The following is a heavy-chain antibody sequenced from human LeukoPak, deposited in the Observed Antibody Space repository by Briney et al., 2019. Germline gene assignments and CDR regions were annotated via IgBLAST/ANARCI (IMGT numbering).Heavy chain of an antibody. J-gene: IGHJ3*02. CDR3: ASPMSAMVGGDAFDI. V-gene: IGHV1-18*01. CDR2: ISAYNGNT. Sequence: ASVKVSCKASGYTFTSYGISWVRQAPGQGLEWMGWISAYNGNTNYAQKLQGRVTMTTDTSTSTAYMELRSLRSDDTAVYYCASPMSAMVGGDAFDIWGQGTMVTVSS. CDR1: GYTFTSYG. D-gene: IGHD5-18*01.